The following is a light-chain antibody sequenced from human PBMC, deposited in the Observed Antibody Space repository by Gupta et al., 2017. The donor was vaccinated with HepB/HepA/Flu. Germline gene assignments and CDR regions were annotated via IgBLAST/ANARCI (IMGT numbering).Light chain of an antibody. CDR1: QSVNSN. V-gene: IGKV3-15*01. CDR2: GAS. CDR3: QQDNNWPRT. J-gene: IGKJ1*01. Sequence: EIVMTQSPATLSVSPGQRATLSCRASQSVNSNLAWYQQKPGQAPRLLLYGASSRATGIPARFSGSGTGTEFTLTISSLRSEDFAVYYCQQDNNWPRTFGQGTKVEIK.